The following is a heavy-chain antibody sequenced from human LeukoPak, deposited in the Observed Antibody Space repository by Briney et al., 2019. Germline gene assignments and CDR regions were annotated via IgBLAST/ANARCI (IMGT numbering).Heavy chain of an antibody. V-gene: IGHV4-59*01. Sequence: PSETLSLTCTVSGGSISSYYWSWIRQPPGTGLEWIGYIYYSGSTNYNPSLKSRVTISVDTSKNQFSLKLSSVTAADTAVYYCARVGTYGSGSYLSWLDYWGQGTLVTVSS. J-gene: IGHJ4*02. D-gene: IGHD3-10*01. CDR2: IYYSGST. CDR3: ARVGTYGSGSYLSWLDY. CDR1: GGSISSYY.